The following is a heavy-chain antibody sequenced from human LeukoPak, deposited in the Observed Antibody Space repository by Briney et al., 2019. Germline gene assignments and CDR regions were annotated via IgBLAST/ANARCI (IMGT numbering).Heavy chain of an antibody. CDR1: GFTFSTNA. Sequence: GGSLRLSCLTSGFTFSTNAMSWVRQAPGKGLEWISGISGSGASTYYADSVTGRFTISRDNSRNTLYLQMNSLRVEDTAVYFCTRDHGLDVWGQGTTVTVSS. CDR2: ISGSGAST. CDR3: TRDHGLDV. J-gene: IGHJ6*02. V-gene: IGHV3-23*01.